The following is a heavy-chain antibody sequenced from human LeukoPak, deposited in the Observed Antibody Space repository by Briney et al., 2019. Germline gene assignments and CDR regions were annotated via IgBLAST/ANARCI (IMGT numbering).Heavy chain of an antibody. CDR2: ITNSGGTM. Sequence: GGSLRLSCAASGFTFTDYYMIWIRQAPGKRLEWLSYITNSGGTMYYADSVKGRFTISRDNAKNSLFLQLNSLRAEDTAVYYCARARGYCPNGLCAGRFYFDHCGQGTLVTVSS. CDR3: ARARGYCPNGLCAGRFYFDH. D-gene: IGHD2-8*01. J-gene: IGHJ4*02. CDR1: GFTFTDYY. V-gene: IGHV3-11*04.